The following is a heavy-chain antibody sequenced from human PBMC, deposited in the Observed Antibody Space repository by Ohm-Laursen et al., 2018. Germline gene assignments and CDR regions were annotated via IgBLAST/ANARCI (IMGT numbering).Heavy chain of an antibody. D-gene: IGHD4-17*01. CDR1: GYTFTSYD. Sequence: GASVKVSCKASGYTFTSYDINWVRQAPGQGLEWMGIINPTDDSTFITQKFQGRVSMTRDTSTSTVYMELTSLRSEDTAVYYCARDKVYGDLSWSKYRPYYFDSWGQGTLVTVSS. CDR3: ARDKVYGDLSWSKYRPYYFDS. CDR2: INPTDDST. J-gene: IGHJ4*02. V-gene: IGHV1-46*01.